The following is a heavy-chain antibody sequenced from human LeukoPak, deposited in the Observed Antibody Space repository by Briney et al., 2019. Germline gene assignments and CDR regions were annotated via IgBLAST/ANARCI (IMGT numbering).Heavy chain of an antibody. CDR1: GDSINGFY. J-gene: IGHJ3*02. Sequence: SETLSLTCTVSGDSINGFYWSWIRQPPGKGLEWIGYIYYSGSTNYNPSLKSRVTISVDTSKNQFSLKLSSVTAADTAVYYCARYLPAFDIWGQGTMVTVSS. CDR3: ARYLPAFDI. CDR2: IYYSGST. V-gene: IGHV4-59*01.